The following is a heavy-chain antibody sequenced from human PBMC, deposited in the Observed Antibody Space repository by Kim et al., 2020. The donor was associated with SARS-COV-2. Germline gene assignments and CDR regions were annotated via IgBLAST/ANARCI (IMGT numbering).Heavy chain of an antibody. CDR3: SRHSGKHGDRGFDN. D-gene: IGHD4-17*01. CDR2: IRSKPNNYAT. V-gene: IGHV3-73*01. Sequence: GGSLRLSCAASGFTFSASAMHWVRQASGKGLEWVGRIRSKPNNYATSYAASVTGRFTITRDDSTNTVYLQMDSLKTDDTAVYFCSRHSGKHGDRGFDNWGRGTVATVS. J-gene: IGHJ4*02. CDR1: GFTFSASA.